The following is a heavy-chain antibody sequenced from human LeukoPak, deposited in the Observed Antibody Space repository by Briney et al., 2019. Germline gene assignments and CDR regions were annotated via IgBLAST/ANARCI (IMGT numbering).Heavy chain of an antibody. V-gene: IGHV3-23*01. CDR2: ISGSGGST. CDR1: GFTFSSYG. D-gene: IGHD3-22*01. CDR3: AKDWWATYYYDSSGRFDY. Sequence: PGGSLRLSCAASGFTFSSYGMSWVRQAPGKGLEWVSAISGSGGSTYYADSVKGRFTISRDNSKNTLYLQMNSLRAEDTAVYYCAKDWWATYYYDSSGRFDYWGQGTLVTVSS. J-gene: IGHJ4*02.